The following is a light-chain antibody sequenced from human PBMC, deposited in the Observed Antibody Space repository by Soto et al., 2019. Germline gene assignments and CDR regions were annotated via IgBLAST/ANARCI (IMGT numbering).Light chain of an antibody. Sequence: EIVMTQSPDSLAVSLGERATINCKSSQGVLYSANNKNYLAWYQQKPGQPPKLLIYWASTRESGVPVRFSGSGSATDFTLTVSSLQAEDVAVYCCQQHFNTPWTFGQGTKVEIK. V-gene: IGKV4-1*01. J-gene: IGKJ1*01. CDR1: QGVLYSANNKNY. CDR2: WAS. CDR3: QQHFNTPWT.